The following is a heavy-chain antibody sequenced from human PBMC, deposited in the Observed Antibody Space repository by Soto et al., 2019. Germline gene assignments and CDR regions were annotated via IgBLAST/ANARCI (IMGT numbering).Heavy chain of an antibody. CDR1: GGTFSSYA. D-gene: IGHD6-6*01. CDR2: IIPIFGTA. CDR3: ARGGVRQLGFYYYYGMDV. Sequence: QVQLVQSGAEVKKPGSSVKVSCKASGGTFSSYAISWVRQAPGQGLEWMGGIIPIFGTANYAQKFQGRVTITADESTSTAYMELSSLRSEDTAVYYWARGGVRQLGFYYYYGMDVWGQGTTVTVSS. J-gene: IGHJ6*02. V-gene: IGHV1-69*01.